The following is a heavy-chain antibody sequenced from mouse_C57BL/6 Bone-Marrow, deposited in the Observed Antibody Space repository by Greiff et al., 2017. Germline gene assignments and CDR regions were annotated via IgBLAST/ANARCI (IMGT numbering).Heavy chain of an antibody. V-gene: IGHV3-6*01. D-gene: IGHD1-1*01. CDR1: GYSITSGYY. CDR3: AREPVASYWYFDV. Sequence: EVQLVESGPGLVKPSQSLSLTCSVTGYSITSGYYWNWIRQFPGNKLEWIGYISYDGSNNYNPSLKNRISITRDTSKNQFFLKLNSVTTEDTATYYCAREPVASYWYFDVWGTGTTVTVSS. CDR2: ISYDGSN. J-gene: IGHJ1*03.